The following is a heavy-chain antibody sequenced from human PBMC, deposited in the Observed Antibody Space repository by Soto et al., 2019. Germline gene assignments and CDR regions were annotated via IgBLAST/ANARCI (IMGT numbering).Heavy chain of an antibody. CDR2: ISYDGSNK. CDR3: AKENTNYGHDGMDV. CDR1: GFTFSSYG. D-gene: IGHD4-17*01. J-gene: IGHJ6*02. V-gene: IGHV3-30*18. Sequence: GGSLRLSCAASGFTFSSYGMHWVRQAPGKGLEWVAVISYDGSNKYYADSVKGRFTISRDNSKNTLYLQMNSLRAEDTAVYYCAKENTNYGHDGMDVWGQGTTVTVSS.